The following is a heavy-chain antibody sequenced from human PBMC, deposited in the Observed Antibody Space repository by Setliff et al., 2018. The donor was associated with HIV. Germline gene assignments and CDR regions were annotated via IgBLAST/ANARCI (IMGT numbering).Heavy chain of an antibody. CDR2: INWNGGST. V-gene: IGHV3-20*04. D-gene: IGHD3-22*01. J-gene: IGHJ4*02. Sequence: PGGSLRLSCAASGFTFDDYGMSWVRQAPGKGLEWVSGINWNGGSTGYADSVKGRFTISRDNAKNSLYLQMNSLRAEDTAVYYCARDPSTYYYDSSGSLGWGFDYWGQGTLVTVSS. CDR1: GFTFDDYG. CDR3: ARDPSTYYYDSSGSLGWGFDY.